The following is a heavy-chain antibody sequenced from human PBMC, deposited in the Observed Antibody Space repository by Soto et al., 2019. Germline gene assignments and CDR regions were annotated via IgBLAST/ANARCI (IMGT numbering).Heavy chain of an antibody. Sequence: PSETLSLTCTVSGGSISSYYWSCIRQPPGKGLEWSGYIYYSVSTNYNPSLKSRVTISVDTSKNQFSLKLSSVTAADTAVYYCARGYRSSSWYGNWFDPWGQGTLVTVSS. D-gene: IGHD6-13*01. CDR1: GGSISSYY. V-gene: IGHV4-59*12. CDR2: IYYSVST. J-gene: IGHJ5*02. CDR3: ARGYRSSSWYGNWFDP.